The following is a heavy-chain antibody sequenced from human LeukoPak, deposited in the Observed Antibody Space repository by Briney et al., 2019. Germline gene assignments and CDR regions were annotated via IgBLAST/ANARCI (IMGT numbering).Heavy chain of an antibody. CDR2: ISAYNGNT. D-gene: IGHD2-8*02. Sequence: ASVKVSCKASGYTFTSYGISWVRQAPGQGLEWMGWISAYNGNTNYAQKLQGRVTMTTDTSTSTAYMELRSLRSDDTAVYYCARSPWGHVVYAVTYYYYYMDVWGQGTLVTVSS. CDR3: ARSPWGHVVYAVTYYYYYMDV. J-gene: IGHJ6*03. CDR1: GYTFTSYG. V-gene: IGHV1-18*01.